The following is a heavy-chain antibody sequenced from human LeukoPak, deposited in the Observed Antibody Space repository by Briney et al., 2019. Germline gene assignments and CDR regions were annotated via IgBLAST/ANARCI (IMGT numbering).Heavy chain of an antibody. CDR2: ISSSGSTI. CDR1: GSTFSDYY. J-gene: IGHJ4*02. CDR3: AREEMATIGVDY. V-gene: IGHV3-11*04. D-gene: IGHD5-24*01. Sequence: PGGSLRLSCAAYGSTFSDYYMSWIRQAPGKGLEWVSYISSSGSTIYYADSVKGRFNISRDNAKNSLYLQMNSLRAEDTAVYYCAREEMATIGVDYWGQGTLVTVSS.